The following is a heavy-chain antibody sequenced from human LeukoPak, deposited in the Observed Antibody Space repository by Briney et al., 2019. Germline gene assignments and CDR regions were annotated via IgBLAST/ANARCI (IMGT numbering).Heavy chain of an antibody. D-gene: IGHD3-10*01. CDR3: AREGVLLWFATPEKYGMDV. CDR2: ISSSSSYT. J-gene: IGHJ6*02. CDR1: GFTFSDYY. V-gene: IGHV3-11*06. Sequence: PGGSLRLSCAASGFTFSDYYMSWIRQAPGKGLEWVSYISSSSSYTNYADSVKGRFTISRDNAKNSLYLQMNSLRAEDTAVYYCAREGVLLWFATPEKYGMDVWGQGTTVTVSS.